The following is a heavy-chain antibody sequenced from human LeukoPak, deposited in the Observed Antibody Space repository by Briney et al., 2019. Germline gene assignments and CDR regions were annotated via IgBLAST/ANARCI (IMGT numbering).Heavy chain of an antibody. CDR2: IDEAGKDR. J-gene: IGHJ4*01. CDR3: ARASPGVVFNSFDY. Sequence: GGSLRLSCVASGFTIDSFYMSWVRQAPGRGLEWVANIDEAGKDRYYADSVKGRFTISRDNTKNSVVLDMTSLRVEDTATYFCARASPGVVFNSFDYWGQGALVPVSS. V-gene: IGHV3-7*01. CDR1: GFTIDSFY. D-gene: IGHD2-15*01.